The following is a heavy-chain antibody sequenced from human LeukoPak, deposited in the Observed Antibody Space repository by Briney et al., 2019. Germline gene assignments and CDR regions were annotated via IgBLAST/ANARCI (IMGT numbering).Heavy chain of an antibody. J-gene: IGHJ6*04. V-gene: IGHV1-18*04. CDR1: GYTFNSYG. CDR3: ARDHDILTGDSYGMDV. CDR2: ISAYNGNT. Sequence: GASVKVSCKASGYTFNSYGISWVRQAPGQGLEWMGWISAYNGNTNYAQKLQGRVTMTTDTSTSKAYMELRSLRSDDTAVYYCARDHDILTGDSYGMDVWGKGTTVTVSS. D-gene: IGHD3-9*01.